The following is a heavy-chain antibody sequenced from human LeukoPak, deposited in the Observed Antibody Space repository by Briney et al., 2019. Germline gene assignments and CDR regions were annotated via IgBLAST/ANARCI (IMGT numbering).Heavy chain of an antibody. D-gene: IGHD3-3*01. CDR3: AKSRGDYVLRYYYYGMDV. V-gene: IGHV3-30*02. J-gene: IGHJ6*02. Sequence: PGGSLRLSCAASGFTFSSYGMHWVRQAPGKGLEWVAFIRYDGSNKYYADSVKGRFTISRDNSKNTLYLQMNSLRAEDTAVYYCAKSRGDYVLRYYYYGMDVWGQGTTATVSS. CDR1: GFTFSSYG. CDR2: IRYDGSNK.